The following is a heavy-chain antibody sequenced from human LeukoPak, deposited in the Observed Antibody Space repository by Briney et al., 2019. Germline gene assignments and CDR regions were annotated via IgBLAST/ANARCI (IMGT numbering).Heavy chain of an antibody. CDR1: GYTFTSYA. Sequence: ASVKVSCKASGYTFTSYAMHWVRQAPGQRLEWMGWINAGNGNTKYSQKFQGRVTITRDTSASTAYTELSSLRSEDTAVYYCARANTMVRGVIPYFDYWGQGTLVTVSS. V-gene: IGHV1-3*01. D-gene: IGHD3-10*01. CDR3: ARANTMVRGVIPYFDY. CDR2: INAGNGNT. J-gene: IGHJ4*02.